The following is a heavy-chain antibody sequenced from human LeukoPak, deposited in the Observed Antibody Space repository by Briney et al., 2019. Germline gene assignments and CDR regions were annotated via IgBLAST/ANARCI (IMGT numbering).Heavy chain of an antibody. V-gene: IGHV3-30*01. J-gene: IGHJ4*02. CDR3: ARISSSPIDY. CDR1: GFTFSSYA. Sequence: GGSLRLSCAASGFTFSSYAMHWVRQAPGKGLEWVAVLSYDGSNKYYADSVKGRFTISRDNSKNTLYLQMNSLRAEDTAVYYCARISSSPIDYWGQGTLVTVSS. CDR2: LSYDGSNK. D-gene: IGHD6-6*01.